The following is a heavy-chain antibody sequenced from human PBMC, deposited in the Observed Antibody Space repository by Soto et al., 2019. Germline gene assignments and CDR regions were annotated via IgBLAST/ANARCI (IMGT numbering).Heavy chain of an antibody. V-gene: IGHV1-46*01. J-gene: IGHJ5*02. CDR3: ARDQVGAAPKNWFDP. CDR2: INPSGGST. D-gene: IGHD2-15*01. CDR1: GYTFTSYY. Sequence: QVQLVQSGAEVKKPGASVKVSCKASGYTFTSYYTHWVRQAPGQGLEWMGIINPSGGSTSYAQKFQGRVTMTRDTSMSTVYMELSSLRSEDTAVYYCARDQVGAAPKNWFDPWGQGTLVTVSS.